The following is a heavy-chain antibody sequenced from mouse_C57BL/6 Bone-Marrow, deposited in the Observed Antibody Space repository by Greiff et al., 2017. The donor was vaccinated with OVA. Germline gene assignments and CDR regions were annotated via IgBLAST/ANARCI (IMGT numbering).Heavy chain of an antibody. CDR2: IRNKANGYTT. D-gene: IGHD1-1*01. J-gene: IGHJ2*01. V-gene: IGHV7-3*01. CDR1: GFTFTDYY. Sequence: EVQRVESGGGLVQPGGSLSLSCAASGFTFTDYYMSWVRQPPGKALEWLGFIRNKANGYTTEYSASVKGRFTISRDNSQSILYLQMNALRAEDSATYYCARSSSYYYGSSYFDYWGQGTTLTVSS. CDR3: ARSSSYYYGSSYFDY.